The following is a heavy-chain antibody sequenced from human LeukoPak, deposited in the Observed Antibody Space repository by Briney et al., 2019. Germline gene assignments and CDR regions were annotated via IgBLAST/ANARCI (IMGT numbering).Heavy chain of an antibody. CDR1: GGSFSGYY. Sequence: SETLSLTCAVYGGSFSGYYWSWIRQPPGKGLEWIGEINHSGSTNYNPSLKSRVIISVDTSKNQFSLKLSSVTAADTAVYYCARAAASRYYDSSGYSGWGQGTLVTVSS. J-gene: IGHJ4*02. V-gene: IGHV4-34*01. D-gene: IGHD3-22*01. CDR2: INHSGST. CDR3: ARAAASRYYDSSGYSG.